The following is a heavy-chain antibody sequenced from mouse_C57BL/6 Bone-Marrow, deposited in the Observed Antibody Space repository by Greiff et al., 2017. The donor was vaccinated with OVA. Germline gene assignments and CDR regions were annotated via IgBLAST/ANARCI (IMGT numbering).Heavy chain of an antibody. J-gene: IGHJ3*01. Sequence: QVQLKESDAELVKPGASVKISCKVSGYTFTDHTIHWMKQRPEQGLEWIGYIYPRDGSTKYNEKFKGKATLTADKSSSTAYMQLNSLTSEDSAVYFCARRSPYYGSSSWFAYWGQGTLVTVSA. CDR1: GYTFTDHT. CDR3: ARRSPYYGSSSWFAY. V-gene: IGHV1-78*01. CDR2: IYPRDGST. D-gene: IGHD1-1*01.